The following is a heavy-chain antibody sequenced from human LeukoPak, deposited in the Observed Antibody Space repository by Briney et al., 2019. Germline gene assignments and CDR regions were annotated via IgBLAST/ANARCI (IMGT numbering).Heavy chain of an antibody. CDR1: GFTFSSYW. V-gene: IGHV3-7*01. CDR2: IKQDGSEK. Sequence: GGSLRLSCAASGFTFSSYWMSWVRQAPGKGLEWVANIKQDGSEKYYVDSVKGRFTISRDNAKNSLYLQMNSLRAEDTAVYYCAGSIAARFYDAFDIWGQGTMVTVSS. CDR3: AGSIAARFYDAFDI. D-gene: IGHD6-6*01. J-gene: IGHJ3*02.